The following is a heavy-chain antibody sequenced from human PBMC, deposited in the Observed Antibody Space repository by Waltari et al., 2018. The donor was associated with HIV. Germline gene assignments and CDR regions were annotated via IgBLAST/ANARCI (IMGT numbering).Heavy chain of an antibody. Sequence: EVQLVQSGAEVKKPGESLKISCKGSGYSFTSYWIGWVRQMPGKGLEWMGIIYPGDSDTRYSPSFQGQVTISADKSISTAYLQWSSLKASDTAMYYCVRHEQNQLLWDAFDIWGQGTMVTVSS. V-gene: IGHV5-51*01. D-gene: IGHD2-2*01. CDR1: GYSFTSYW. CDR2: IYPGDSDT. CDR3: VRHEQNQLLWDAFDI. J-gene: IGHJ3*02.